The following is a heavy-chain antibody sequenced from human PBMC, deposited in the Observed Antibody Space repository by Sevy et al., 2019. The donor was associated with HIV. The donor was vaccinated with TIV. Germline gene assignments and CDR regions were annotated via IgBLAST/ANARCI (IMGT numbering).Heavy chain of an antibody. D-gene: IGHD1-26*01. Sequence: GGSLRLSCAASGFSLNSYWMSWVRQAPGKGLEWVANIKQDGSVTYYVDSVKGRFTISRDNAKNTLYLQMNSLRAEDTAVYYCARDLQGESFRNFDFWGQGILVTVSS. CDR3: ARDLQGESFRNFDF. CDR1: GFSLNSYW. CDR2: IKQDGSVT. V-gene: IGHV3-7*01. J-gene: IGHJ4*02.